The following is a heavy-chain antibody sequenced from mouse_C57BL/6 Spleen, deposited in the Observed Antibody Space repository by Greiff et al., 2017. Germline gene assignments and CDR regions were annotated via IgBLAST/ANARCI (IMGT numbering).Heavy chain of an antibody. CDR3: ARDYYGSSYWYFDV. CDR2: INPYNGGT. J-gene: IGHJ1*03. CDR1: GYTFTDYY. Sequence: VQLQQSGPVLVKPGASVKMSCKASGYTFTDYYMNWVKQSHGKSLEWIGVINPYNGGTSYNQKFKGKATLTVAKSSSTAYMELNSLTSEDSAVYYCARDYYGSSYWYFDVWGTGTTVTVSS. V-gene: IGHV1-19*01. D-gene: IGHD1-1*01.